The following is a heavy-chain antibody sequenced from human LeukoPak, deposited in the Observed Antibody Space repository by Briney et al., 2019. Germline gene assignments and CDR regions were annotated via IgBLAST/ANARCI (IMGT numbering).Heavy chain of an antibody. CDR3: AREDYGYFDY. CDR2: VSHSGST. J-gene: IGHJ4*02. Sequence: SQTLSLTCTVSGASISSGVYYWGWIRQPPGKGLEWIGYVSHSGSTYYSTSLKSRVTISVDLSKNQFSLKLNPVSAADTAIYYCAREDYGYFDYWGQGALVTVSS. V-gene: IGHV4-30-2*05. CDR1: GASISSGVYY. D-gene: IGHD4-17*01.